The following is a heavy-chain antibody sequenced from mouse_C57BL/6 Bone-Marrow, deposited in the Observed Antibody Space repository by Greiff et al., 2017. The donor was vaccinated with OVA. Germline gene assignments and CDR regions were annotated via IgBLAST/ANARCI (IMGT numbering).Heavy chain of an antibody. D-gene: IGHD2-1*01. V-gene: IGHV6-6*01. CDR1: GFTFSDAW. CDR3: AWRRIYYGNLFDY. CDR2: IRDEADNHAT. J-gene: IGHJ2*01. Sequence: EVKLVESGGGLVQPGGSMKLSCAASGFTFSDAWMDWVRQSPEKGLEWVAEIRDEADNHATYYAESVKVRFTISRDDPKSSVYLQMNSLRAEDTGIYYCAWRRIYYGNLFDYWGQGTTLTVSS.